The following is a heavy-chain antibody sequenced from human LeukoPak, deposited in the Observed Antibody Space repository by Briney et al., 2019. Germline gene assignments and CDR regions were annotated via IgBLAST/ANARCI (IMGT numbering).Heavy chain of an antibody. CDR1: GFTFNNYA. CDR2: ISGGSETT. J-gene: IGHJ4*02. Sequence: TGGSLRLSCAASGFTFNNYAMNWVRQAPGKGLEWVSSISGGSETTYYAESAKCRFTISRDNSHNTLYLQMNSLRAEDTAVYYCARAYADYVGYFFFDYWGQGTLVTVSS. CDR3: ARAYADYVGYFFFDY. V-gene: IGHV3-23*01. D-gene: IGHD4-17*01.